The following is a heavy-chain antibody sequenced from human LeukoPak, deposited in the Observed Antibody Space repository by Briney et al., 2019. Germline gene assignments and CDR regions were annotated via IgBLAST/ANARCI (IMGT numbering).Heavy chain of an antibody. CDR3: AREGMVRGVGSAFDI. CDR2: INPSGGST. D-gene: IGHD3-10*01. J-gene: IGHJ3*02. Sequence: ASVKVSCKASGYTFTSYYMHWVRQAPGQGLEWMGIINPSGGSTSYAQKFQGRVTMTRDMSTSTVYMEMSSLRSEDTAVYYCAREGMVRGVGSAFDIWGQGTMVTVSS. V-gene: IGHV1-46*01. CDR1: GYTFTSYY.